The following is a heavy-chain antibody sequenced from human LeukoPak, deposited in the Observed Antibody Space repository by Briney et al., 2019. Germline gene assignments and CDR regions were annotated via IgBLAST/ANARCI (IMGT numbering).Heavy chain of an antibody. J-gene: IGHJ6*02. V-gene: IGHV3-74*01. CDR2: INSDGSST. CDR3: AGLCGYYYGMDV. CDR1: GFTFSSYW. D-gene: IGHD2-21*01. Sequence: GGSLRLSCAASGFTFSSYWMHWVRQAPGKGLVWVSRINSDGSSTSYADSVKGRFTISRDNAKNTLYLQMNSLRAEDTDVYYFAGLCGYYYGMDVWCQGTTVTVSS.